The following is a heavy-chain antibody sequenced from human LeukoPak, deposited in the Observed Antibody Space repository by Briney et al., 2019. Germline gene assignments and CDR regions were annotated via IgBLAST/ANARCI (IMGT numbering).Heavy chain of an antibody. V-gene: IGHV1-2*02. D-gene: IGHD3-10*01. Sequence: ASVKVSCKASGYTFTGYYMHWVRQAPGQGLEWMGWINPNSGGTNYAQKFQGRVTMTRDTSISTAYMELSRLRSDDTAVYYCARASITMVRGARYNWFDPWGQGTLVTVSS. CDR2: INPNSGGT. J-gene: IGHJ5*02. CDR3: ARASITMVRGARYNWFDP. CDR1: GYTFTGYY.